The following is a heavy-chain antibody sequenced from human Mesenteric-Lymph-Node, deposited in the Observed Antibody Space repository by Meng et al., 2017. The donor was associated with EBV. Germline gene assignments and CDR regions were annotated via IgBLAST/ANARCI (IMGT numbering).Heavy chain of an antibody. J-gene: IGHJ4*02. CDR3: SRESWRAFDY. V-gene: IGHV6-1*01. CDR2: TYYRSKWYH. Sequence: QVQLQQSGPGLVKPSQTLSLTCAISGDSVSNTNVAWNWIRQSPSRGLDWLGRTYYRSKWYHEYAQSVKGRITINPDTSKSEFSLQLNSVTPDDTAVYYCSRESWRAFDYWGQGTLVTVSS. CDR1: GDSVSNTNVA.